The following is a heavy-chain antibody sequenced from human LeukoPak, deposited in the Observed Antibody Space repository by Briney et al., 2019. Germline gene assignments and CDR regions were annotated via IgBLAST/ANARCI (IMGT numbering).Heavy chain of an antibody. Sequence: PGGSLRLSCAASGFTFSSYGMHWVRQAPGKGLEWVAVISYDGSNKYYADSVKGRFTISRDNSKKTLYLQMNSLRAEDTAVYYCAKGKVNHDGALDAWGQGTLVTVSS. V-gene: IGHV3-30*18. J-gene: IGHJ3*01. D-gene: IGHD2-21*01. CDR3: AKGKVNHDGALDA. CDR1: GFTFSSYG. CDR2: ISYDGSNK.